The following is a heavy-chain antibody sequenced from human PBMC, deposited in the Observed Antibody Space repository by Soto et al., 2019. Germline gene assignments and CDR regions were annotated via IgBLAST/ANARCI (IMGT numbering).Heavy chain of an antibody. D-gene: IGHD2-8*01. V-gene: IGHV4-30-4*01. Sequence: QVQLQESGPGLVKPSQTLSLTCTVSGGSISSGDYYWSWIRQPPGKGLEWIGYILYSGTTNYNPSLESRLTISVDTSKNHFSLKLTSVTAADTAVYYYARNGALDYWGRGTLVTVSS. CDR3: ARNGALDY. CDR1: GGSISSGDYY. CDR2: ILYSGTT. J-gene: IGHJ4*02.